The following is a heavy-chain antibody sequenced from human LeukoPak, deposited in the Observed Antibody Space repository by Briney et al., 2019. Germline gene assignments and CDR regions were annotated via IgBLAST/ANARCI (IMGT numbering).Heavy chain of an antibody. Sequence: PGGSLRLSCAASGFTFSSYAMHWVRQAPGKGLEWVAVISYDGSNKYYADSVKGRFTISRDNSKNTLYLQMNSLRAEDTAVYYCARDSVGMTLGGAAGTYSVYWGQGTLVTVSS. J-gene: IGHJ4*02. CDR1: GFTFSSYA. CDR2: ISYDGSNK. CDR3: ARDSVGMTLGGAAGTYSVY. D-gene: IGHD6-13*01. V-gene: IGHV3-30*04.